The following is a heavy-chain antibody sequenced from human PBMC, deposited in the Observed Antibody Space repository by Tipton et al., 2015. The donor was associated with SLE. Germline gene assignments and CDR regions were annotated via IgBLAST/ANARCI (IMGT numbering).Heavy chain of an antibody. CDR2: INHTGST. V-gene: IGHV4-34*01. CDR1: GGSFSGYY. J-gene: IGHJ6*02. D-gene: IGHD2-21*01. Sequence: TLSLTCAVHGGSFSGYYWSWIRQPPGKGLEWIGEINHTGSTNYNPSLKSRVTISVDTSKNQFSLKLSSVTAADTAVYYCARGLLTWRGAIVGVDVWGQGTTVNVSS. CDR3: ARGLLTWRGAIVGVDV.